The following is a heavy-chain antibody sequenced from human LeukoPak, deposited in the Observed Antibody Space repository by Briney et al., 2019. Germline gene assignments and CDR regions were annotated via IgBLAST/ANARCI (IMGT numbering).Heavy chain of an antibody. CDR3: ARDVVAAAGTWDY. D-gene: IGHD6-13*01. V-gene: IGHV4-4*07. J-gene: IGHJ4*02. CDR2: ISTSGTT. CDR1: GGSISYYY. Sequence: SETLSLTCTVSGGSISYYYWSWIRQPAGKGLEWIGRISTSGTTNYNPSLKSRVTMSVDTSKNRFSLKLSSVTAADTAVYYCARDVVAAAGTWDYWGQGTLVTVSS.